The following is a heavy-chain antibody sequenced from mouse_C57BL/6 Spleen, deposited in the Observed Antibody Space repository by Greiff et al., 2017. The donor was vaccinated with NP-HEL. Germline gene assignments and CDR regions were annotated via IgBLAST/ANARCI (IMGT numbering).Heavy chain of an antibody. CDR2: IDPNSGGT. D-gene: IGHD1-1*01. CDR3: ARHPNYYGSSLYAMDY. CDR1: GYTFTSYW. V-gene: IGHV1-72*01. J-gene: IGHJ4*01. Sequence: QVQLQQPGAELVKPGASVKLSCKTSGYTFTSYWMHWVKQRPGRGLEWIGRIDPNSGGTKYNEKFKSKATLTVDKPSSTAYMQLSSLTSEDSAVYYCARHPNYYGSSLYAMDYWGQGTSVTVSS.